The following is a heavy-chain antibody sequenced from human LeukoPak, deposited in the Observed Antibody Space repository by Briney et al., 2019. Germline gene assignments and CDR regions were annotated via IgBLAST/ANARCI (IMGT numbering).Heavy chain of an antibody. CDR2: IDRRTYGGTT. CDR1: GFTFSNAR. D-gene: IGHD4-17*01. J-gene: IGHJ4*02. Sequence: GGSLRLSCAASGFTFSNARMSWVRQAPGKGLEWVGRIDRRTYGGTTDYAAPVKGRFTISRDDSKNTLYLQMNSLKTEDTAVYYCTTVAYAYGDDGLDYWGQGTLVTVSS. V-gene: IGHV3-15*04. CDR3: TTVAYAYGDDGLDY.